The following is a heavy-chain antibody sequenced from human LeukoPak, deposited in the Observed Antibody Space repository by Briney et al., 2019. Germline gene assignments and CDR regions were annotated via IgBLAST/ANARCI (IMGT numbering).Heavy chain of an antibody. D-gene: IGHD2-15*01. V-gene: IGHV3-48*03. Sequence: GGSLRLSCAASGFTFSSYEMNWVRQAPGKGLEWVSYISSSGSTIYCADSVKGRFTISRDNAKNSLYLQMNSLRAEDTAVYYCARAAADMVAYFDYWGQGTLVTVSS. J-gene: IGHJ4*02. CDR2: ISSSGSTI. CDR1: GFTFSSYE. CDR3: ARAAADMVAYFDY.